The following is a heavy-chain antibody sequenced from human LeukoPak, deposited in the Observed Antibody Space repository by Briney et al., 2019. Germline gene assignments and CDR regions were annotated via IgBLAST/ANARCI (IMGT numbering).Heavy chain of an antibody. Sequence: GASVKVSCKASGYTFTSYGISWVRQAPGQGLEWMGWISAYNGNTNYAQKLQGRVTMTTDTSTSTAYMELRSLRSDDTAVYYRARVRPLKNVVVTASGSDYWGQGTLVTVSS. D-gene: IGHD2-21*02. V-gene: IGHV1-18*01. CDR2: ISAYNGNT. J-gene: IGHJ4*02. CDR1: GYTFTSYG. CDR3: ARVRPLKNVVVTASGSDY.